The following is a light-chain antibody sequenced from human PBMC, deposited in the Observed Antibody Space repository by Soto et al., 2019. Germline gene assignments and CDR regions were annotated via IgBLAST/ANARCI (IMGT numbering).Light chain of an antibody. CDR2: EVT. CDR3: SSYTSSNTVV. CDR1: SNDVGGYDY. J-gene: IGLJ1*01. V-gene: IGLV2-14*01. Sequence: QSALTQPASVSGSPGQSITISCTGTSNDVGGYDYVSWYQHHPGKAPKLIIYEVTNRPSGVSNRFSGSKSGDTASLTISGLQAEDEADYYCSSYTSSNTVVFGTGTKLTVL.